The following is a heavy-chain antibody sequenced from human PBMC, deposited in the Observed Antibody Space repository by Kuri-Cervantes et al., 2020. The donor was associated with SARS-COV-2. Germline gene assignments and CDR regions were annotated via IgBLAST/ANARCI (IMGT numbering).Heavy chain of an antibody. CDR1: GFPFSSYA. D-gene: IGHD6-13*01. Sequence: GESLKISRAAFGFPFSSYAMHWVRQASGKVLEWVAVISYDGSNKYYADSVKGRFTISRDNSKNTLYLQMNSLRAEDTAVYYCAREASSSWYGLSQYYFDYWGQGTLVTVSS. CDR3: AREASSSWYGLSQYYFDY. CDR2: ISYDGSNK. J-gene: IGHJ4*02. V-gene: IGHV3-30-3*01.